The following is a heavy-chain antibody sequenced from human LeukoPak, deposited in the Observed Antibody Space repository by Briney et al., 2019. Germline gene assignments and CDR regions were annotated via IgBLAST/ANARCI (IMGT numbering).Heavy chain of an antibody. V-gene: IGHV3-7*01. CDR1: GFTFNTYA. Sequence: PGGSLRLSCAASGFTFNTYAMNWVRQAPGKGLEWVASIKQDGSKKYYVDSVKGRFTISRDNAKNSLYLQMDSLRAEDTAVYYCAKVLCFGELRFDYWGRGTLVTVSS. CDR3: AKVLCFGELRFDY. CDR2: IKQDGSKK. D-gene: IGHD3-10*01. J-gene: IGHJ4*02.